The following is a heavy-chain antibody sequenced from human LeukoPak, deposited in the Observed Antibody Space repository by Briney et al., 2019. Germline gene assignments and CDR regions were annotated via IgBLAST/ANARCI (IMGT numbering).Heavy chain of an antibody. V-gene: IGHV1-69*06. CDR1: GYTLTELS. CDR3: AATSAVTKGLDAFDI. J-gene: IGHJ3*02. Sequence: ASVKVSCKVSGYTLTELSMHWVRQAPGQGLEWMGGIIPIFGTANYAQKFQGRVTITADKSTSTAYMELSSLRSEDTAVYYCAATSAVTKGLDAFDIWGQGTMVTVSS. CDR2: IIPIFGTA. D-gene: IGHD4-17*01.